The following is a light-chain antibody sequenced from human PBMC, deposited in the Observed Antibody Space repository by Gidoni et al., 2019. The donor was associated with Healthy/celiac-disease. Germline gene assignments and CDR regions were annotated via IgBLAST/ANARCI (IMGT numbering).Light chain of an antibody. Sequence: EILLTQSPGTLSLSPGERATLSCRSRQSVSSSYLAWYQQKPGQAPRLLIYGASSRATGIPDRFSGSGSGTDFTLTISRLEPEDFAVYYCQQYGSSPPWTFGQGTKVEIK. V-gene: IGKV3-20*01. CDR3: QQYGSSPPWT. CDR2: GAS. J-gene: IGKJ1*01. CDR1: QSVSSSY.